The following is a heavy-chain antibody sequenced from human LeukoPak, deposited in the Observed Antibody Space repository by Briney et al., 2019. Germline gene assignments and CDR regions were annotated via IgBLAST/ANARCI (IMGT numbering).Heavy chain of an antibody. Sequence: SETLSLTCTVSGGSISSSSYYWGWIRQPPGKGLEWIGEINHSGSTNYNPSLKSRVTISVDTSKNQFSLKLSSVTAADTAVYYCAVTLVATIYFDYWGQGTLVTVSS. V-gene: IGHV4-39*07. CDR3: AVTLVATIYFDY. CDR1: GGSISSSSYY. D-gene: IGHD5-12*01. CDR2: INHSGST. J-gene: IGHJ4*02.